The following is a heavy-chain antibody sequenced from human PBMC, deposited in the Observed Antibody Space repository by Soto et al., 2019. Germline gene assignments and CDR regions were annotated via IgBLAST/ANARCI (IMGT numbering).Heavy chain of an antibody. CDR3: ARSQDTSGYWTSGFDP. Sequence: QVQLVQSGAEVKKPGSSVKVSCKSSGGTFSTYTLAWVRQAPGQGVEWVGGISPIFGTANYPQTLKGRVTLTADESTSTAYRELSSLRSEDTAVYYCARSQDTSGYWTSGFDPWGQGTLVTVSS. CDR2: ISPIFGTA. J-gene: IGHJ5*02. CDR1: GGTFSTYT. V-gene: IGHV1-69*01. D-gene: IGHD3-22*01.